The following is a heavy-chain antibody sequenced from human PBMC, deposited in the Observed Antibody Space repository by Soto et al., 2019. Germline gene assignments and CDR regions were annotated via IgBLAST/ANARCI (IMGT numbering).Heavy chain of an antibody. J-gene: IGHJ4*02. CDR1: GFTFSSYG. V-gene: IGHV3-33*01. CDR3: ARGGTYGDYAY. D-gene: IGHD4-17*01. Sequence: QVQLVESGGGVVQPGRSLRLSCAASGFTFSSYGMHWVRQAPGKGLEWVAVIWYDGSNKYYADSVKGRFTISRDNSKNTLYLQMNSLRAEDTAVYYCARGGTYGDYAYWGQGTLVTVSS. CDR2: IWYDGSNK.